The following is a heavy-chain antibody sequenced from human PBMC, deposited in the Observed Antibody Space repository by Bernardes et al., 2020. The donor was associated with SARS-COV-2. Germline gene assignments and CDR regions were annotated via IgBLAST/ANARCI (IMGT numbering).Heavy chain of an antibody. V-gene: IGHV3-21*01. CDR3: ARRKSRSGWDLYGMDV. CDR2: ISLSGSYI. J-gene: IGHJ6*02. D-gene: IGHD6-19*01. Sequence: GGSLRLSCAVSGFTFSIYAMNWVRHAPGQGLEWVSSISLSGSYIYYADSVKGRFTVSRDNAKNSLFLQMNSLKAEDTAVYYCARRKSRSGWDLYGMDVWGQGTTVNVSS. CDR1: GFTFSIYA.